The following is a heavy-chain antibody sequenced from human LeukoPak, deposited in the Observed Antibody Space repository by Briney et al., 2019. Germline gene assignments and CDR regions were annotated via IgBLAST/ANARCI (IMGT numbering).Heavy chain of an antibody. CDR3: ATGRSRGWSYAFDI. Sequence: PGGSLRLSCAASGLTFSSHDMHWVRQVTGKGLEWVSAIGTLADTFYSGSVKGRFTISRENAKNSFYLQMNGLRAGDTAVYYCATGRSRGWSYAFDIWGRGTVVTVSS. V-gene: IGHV3-13*01. J-gene: IGHJ3*02. CDR1: GLTFSSHD. CDR2: IGTLADT. D-gene: IGHD6-19*01.